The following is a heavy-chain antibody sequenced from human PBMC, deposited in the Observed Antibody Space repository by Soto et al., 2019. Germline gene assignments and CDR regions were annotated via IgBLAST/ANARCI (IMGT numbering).Heavy chain of an antibody. J-gene: IGHJ3*02. D-gene: IGHD3-10*01. V-gene: IGHV3-30-3*01. CDR1: GFTFSSYA. Sequence: GGSLRLSCAASGFTFSSYAMHWVRQAPGKGLEWVAVISYDGSNKYYADSVKGRFTISRDNSKNTLYLQMNSLRAEDTAVYYCARDQELLWFGEPPPPAAFDIWGQGTMVTVSS. CDR2: ISYDGSNK. CDR3: ARDQELLWFGEPPPPAAFDI.